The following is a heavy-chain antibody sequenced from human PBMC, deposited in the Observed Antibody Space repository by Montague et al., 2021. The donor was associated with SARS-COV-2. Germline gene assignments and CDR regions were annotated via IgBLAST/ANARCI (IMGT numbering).Heavy chain of an antibody. J-gene: IGHJ2*01. CDR2: IYYSGST. CDR3: AREGGWLARGTWYFDF. Sequence: SETLSLTCTVSGGSISSSSYYWGWIRQPPGKGLEWIGSIYYSGSTYYXXXLKSRVTISVDTSENQFSLKLSSVTAADTAVYYCAREGGWLARGTWYFDFWGQGALVTVSS. V-gene: IGHV4-39*07. D-gene: IGHD3-22*01. CDR1: GGSISSSSYY.